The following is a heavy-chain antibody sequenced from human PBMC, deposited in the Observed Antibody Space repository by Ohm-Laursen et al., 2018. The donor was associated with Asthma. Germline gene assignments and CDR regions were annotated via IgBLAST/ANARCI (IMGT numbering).Heavy chain of an antibody. Sequence: SLRLSCAASGYTFSRYSIHWVRQVPGKGLEWVASISTASTFIYYADSVRGRFTTSRDNAKNSVYLQMNSLRAEDTAVYYCARGIAAGYYYYGMDVWGQGTTVTVSS. CDR2: ISTASTFI. D-gene: IGHD6-6*01. CDR3: ARGIAAGYYYYGMDV. V-gene: IGHV3-21*01. J-gene: IGHJ6*02. CDR1: GYTFSRYS.